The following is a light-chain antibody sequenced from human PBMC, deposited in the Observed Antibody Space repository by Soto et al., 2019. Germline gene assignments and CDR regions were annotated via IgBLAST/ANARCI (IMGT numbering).Light chain of an antibody. J-gene: IGKJ4*01. CDR1: RSIGRW. Sequence: DIQLTQSPSTLSASVGDKITITCRAIRSIGRWLACYQQKPGRAPKLLIDEASILESGVPSRFSGSGFGTEFTLTISSLQPDDFGTDYCPEYSRFFGGGTMVEIK. V-gene: IGKV1-5*01. CDR3: PEYSRF. CDR2: EAS.